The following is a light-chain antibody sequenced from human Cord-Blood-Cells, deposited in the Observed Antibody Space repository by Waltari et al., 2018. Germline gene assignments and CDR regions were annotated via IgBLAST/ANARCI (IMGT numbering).Light chain of an antibody. CDR2: QDS. CDR1: KLGDKY. CDR3: QAWDSSVV. J-gene: IGLJ2*01. Sequence: SYELNQPPSVSVSPGQTASITCPGDKLGDKYACWYQQKPGQSPVLVIYQDSKRPSGIPERFSGSNSGNTATLTISGTQAMDEADYYCQAWDSSVVFGGGTKLTVL. V-gene: IGLV3-1*01.